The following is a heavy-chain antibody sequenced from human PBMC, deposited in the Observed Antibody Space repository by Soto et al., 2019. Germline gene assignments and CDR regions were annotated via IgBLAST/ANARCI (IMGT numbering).Heavy chain of an antibody. J-gene: IGHJ6*02. CDR3: ARDGRSSPPNYYGMDV. CDR1: GYFISNCDF. V-gene: IGHV4-38-2*02. Sequence: AETLCLTCAVSGYFISNCDFWGWIRQPPGKGLEWIGSIYHSENTYYSPSLRSRVTISVDTSKNQFSLRLMSVTAADTAVYYCARDGRSSPPNYYGMDVWGQGTTVTVSS. D-gene: IGHD2-2*01. CDR2: IYHSENT.